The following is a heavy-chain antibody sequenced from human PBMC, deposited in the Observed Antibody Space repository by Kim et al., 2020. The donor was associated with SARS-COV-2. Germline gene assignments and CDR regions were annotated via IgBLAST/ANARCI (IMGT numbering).Heavy chain of an antibody. V-gene: IGHV1-18*04. D-gene: IGHD1-7*01. CDR3: ARDLGLELQTSYYYYYGMDV. Sequence: ASVKVSCKASGYTFTSYGISWVRQAPGQGLEWMGWISAYNGNTNYAQKLQGRVTMTTDTSTSTAYMELRSLRSDDTAVYYCARDLGLELQTSYYYYYGMDVWGQGTTVTVSS. CDR1: GYTFTSYG. CDR2: ISAYNGNT. J-gene: IGHJ6*02.